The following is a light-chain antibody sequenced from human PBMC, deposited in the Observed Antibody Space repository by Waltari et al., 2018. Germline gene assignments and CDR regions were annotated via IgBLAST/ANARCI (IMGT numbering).Light chain of an antibody. CDR2: DSS. CDR3: QQSGNWSQIT. CDR1: QNDSTS. V-gene: IGKV3-11*01. J-gene: IGKJ3*01. Sequence: EIVLTQSPAVLSLSPGERAALSCRASQNDSTSLAWYQHKPGQAPRLRIYDSSKRATGSPARFSGRGSGTDFTLTISTLDPEDFAVYYCQQSGNWSQITFGPGTKVDFK.